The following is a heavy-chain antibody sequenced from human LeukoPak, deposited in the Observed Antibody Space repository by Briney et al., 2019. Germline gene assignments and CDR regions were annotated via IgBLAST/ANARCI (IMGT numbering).Heavy chain of an antibody. CDR3: ATGSGTRDWFDP. V-gene: IGHV1-24*01. D-gene: IGHD3-10*01. J-gene: IGHJ5*02. Sequence: GASVKVSCKVSGYTLTELSMHWVRQAPGKGLEWMGGFDPEDGETIYAQKFQDRVTMTEDTSTDTAYMELSSLRSEDTAVYYCATGSGTRDWFDPWGQGTLVTVSS. CDR1: GYTLTELS. CDR2: FDPEDGET.